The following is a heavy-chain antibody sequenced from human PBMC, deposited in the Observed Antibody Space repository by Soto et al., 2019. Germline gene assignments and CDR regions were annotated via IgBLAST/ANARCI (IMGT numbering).Heavy chain of an antibody. V-gene: IGHV4-4*02. CDR2: IYHSGST. D-gene: IGHD3-9*01. CDR3: ARVSPDTYYDILTGYYSGRRYYYGMDV. CDR1: GGSISSSNW. J-gene: IGHJ6*02. Sequence: SETLSLTCAVSGGSISSSNWWSWVRQPPGKGLEWIGEIYHSGSTNYNPSLKSRVTISVDKSKNQFSLKLSSVTAAETAVYYCARVSPDTYYDILTGYYSGRRYYYGMDVWGQGTTVTVSS.